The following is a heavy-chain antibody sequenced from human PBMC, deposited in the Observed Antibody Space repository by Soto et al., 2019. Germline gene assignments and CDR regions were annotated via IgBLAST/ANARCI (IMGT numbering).Heavy chain of an antibody. CDR2: IYYSGST. Sequence: QLQLQESGPGLVKPSETLSLTCTVSGGSISSSSYYWGWIRQPPGKGLEWIGSIYYSGSTYYNPSLKSRVTISVDTSKNQFSLKLSSVTAADTAVYYCARQATIIAARYFDYWGQGTLVTVSS. V-gene: IGHV4-39*01. CDR1: GGSISSSSYY. D-gene: IGHD6-6*01. J-gene: IGHJ4*02. CDR3: ARQATIIAARYFDY.